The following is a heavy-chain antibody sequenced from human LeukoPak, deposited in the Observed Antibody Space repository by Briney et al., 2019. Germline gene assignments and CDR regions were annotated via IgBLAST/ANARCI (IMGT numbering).Heavy chain of an antibody. Sequence: SETLSLTCTVSGDSFTSGSYYWSWIRQPPGKGLEWIGYIYYSGSTNYNPSLKSRVTISVETSKNQFSLKLTSVTAADTAVYYCATKFHMACGIAAAGVFDYWGQGILVTVSS. CDR2: IYYSGST. J-gene: IGHJ4*02. V-gene: IGHV4-61*01. CDR3: ATKFHMACGIAAAGVFDY. CDR1: GDSFTSGSYY. D-gene: IGHD6-13*01.